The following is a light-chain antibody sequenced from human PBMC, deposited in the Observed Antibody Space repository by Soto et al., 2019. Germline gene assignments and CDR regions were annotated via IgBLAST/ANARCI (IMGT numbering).Light chain of an antibody. Sequence: QSALTQPPSASGSPGQSVTISCTGTSSDVGAYNYVSWYQQHPGKAPKLMIYEASKRPSGVPDRFSGSKSGNTASLTVSGLQAEDEADYYCSSYAGSNVVFGGGTKLTVL. J-gene: IGLJ2*01. V-gene: IGLV2-8*01. CDR3: SSYAGSNVV. CDR2: EAS. CDR1: SSDVGAYNY.